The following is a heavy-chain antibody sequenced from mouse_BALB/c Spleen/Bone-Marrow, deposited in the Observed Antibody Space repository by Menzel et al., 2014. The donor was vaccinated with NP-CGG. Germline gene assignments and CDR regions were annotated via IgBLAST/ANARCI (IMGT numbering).Heavy chain of an antibody. J-gene: IGHJ2*01. Sequence: EVKLQESGPELVKPGASVKMSCKASGYTFTSYVMHWVKQKPGQGLEWIGYINPYNDGTKYNEKFKGKATLTSDKSSSTAYMELSSLTSEDSAVYYLARPRQLGLPYYFDYWGQGTTLTVSS. CDR3: ARPRQLGLPYYFDY. D-gene: IGHD3-2*01. CDR2: INPYNDGT. V-gene: IGHV1-14*01. CDR1: GYTFTSYV.